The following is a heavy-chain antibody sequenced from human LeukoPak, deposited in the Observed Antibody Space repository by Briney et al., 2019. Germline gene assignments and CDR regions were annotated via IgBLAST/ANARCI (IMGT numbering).Heavy chain of an antibody. CDR1: GYTFTGYY. J-gene: IGHJ4*02. D-gene: IGHD2-15*01. V-gene: IGHV1-2*02. Sequence: ASVKVSCKASGYTFTGYYVHWVRQAPGQGLEWMGWINPNSGGTNYAQNFQGRVTMTRDTSISTAYMELSRLRSDDTAVYYCAREICSGGTCDRTTDYWGQGTLVTVSS. CDR3: AREICSGGTCDRTTDY. CDR2: INPNSGGT.